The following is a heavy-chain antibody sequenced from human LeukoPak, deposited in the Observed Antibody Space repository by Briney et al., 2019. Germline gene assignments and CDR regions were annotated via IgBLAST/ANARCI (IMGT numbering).Heavy chain of an antibody. J-gene: IGHJ4*02. CDR3: ARDGPRAGRGVIFDD. D-gene: IGHD3-10*01. CDR1: GFTVSSNY. CDR2: IHSGGST. V-gene: IGHV3-66*01. Sequence: PGGSLRLSCAASGFTVSSNYMSWVRQAPGKGLQWVSVIHSGGSTYYADSVKGRFTISRDNSKNTVYLQMNSLRAEDTAVYYCARDGPRAGRGVIFDDWGQGTLVTVSS.